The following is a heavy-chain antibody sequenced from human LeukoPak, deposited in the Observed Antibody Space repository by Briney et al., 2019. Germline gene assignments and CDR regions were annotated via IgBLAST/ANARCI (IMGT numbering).Heavy chain of an antibody. CDR1: GFTFSDYY. Sequence: PGGSLRLSCAASGFTFSDYYMSWIRQAPGKGLEWVSYISSSGSTIYYADSVKGRFTISRDNAKNSLYLQMNSLRAEDTAVYYCARGAGSPQWLVPTYYYYYYGMDVWGQGTTVTVSS. D-gene: IGHD6-19*01. CDR3: ARGAGSPQWLVPTYYYYYYGMDV. V-gene: IGHV3-11*01. CDR2: ISSSGSTI. J-gene: IGHJ6*02.